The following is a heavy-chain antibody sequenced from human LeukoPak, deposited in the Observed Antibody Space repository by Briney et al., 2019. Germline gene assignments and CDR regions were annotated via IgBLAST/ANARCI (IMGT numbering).Heavy chain of an antibody. CDR3: ARTPASYDFWSGYYTGSDYFDY. V-gene: IGHV3-66*01. J-gene: IGHJ4*02. CDR1: GFTVSSNY. CDR2: IYSGGST. D-gene: IGHD3-3*01. Sequence: GGSLRLSCAASGFTVSSNYVSWVRQAPGKGLEWVSVIYSGGSTYYADSVKGRFTISRDNSKNTLYLQMNSLRAEDTAVYYCARTPASYDFWSGYYTGSDYFDYWGQGTLVTVSS.